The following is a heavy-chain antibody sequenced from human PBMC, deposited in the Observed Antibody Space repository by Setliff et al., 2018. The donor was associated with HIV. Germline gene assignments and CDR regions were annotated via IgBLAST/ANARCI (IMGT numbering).Heavy chain of an antibody. CDR1: GGSISSGSYF. Sequence: PSETLSLTCTVSGGSISSGSYFWTWIRQPAGKGLGWIGRIYTSGSTNYNPSLKSRVTISVDTSKNQFSLKLSSVTAADTAVYYCARDAPGDSYGLDYWGQGT. CDR3: ARDAPGDSYGLDY. D-gene: IGHD5-18*01. J-gene: IGHJ4*02. CDR2: IYTSGST. V-gene: IGHV4-61*02.